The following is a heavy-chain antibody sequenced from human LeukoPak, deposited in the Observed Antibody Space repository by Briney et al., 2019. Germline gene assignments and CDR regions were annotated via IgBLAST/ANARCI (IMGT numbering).Heavy chain of an antibody. D-gene: IGHD1-26*01. CDR2: ISSSSSYI. V-gene: IGHV3-21*01. CDR1: GFAFSSYN. J-gene: IGHJ4*02. CDR3: ARDYSGTYPFDY. Sequence: GGSLRLSCAASGFAFSSYNMNWVRQAPGKGLEWVSSISSSSSYIYYADSVKGRFTISRDNAKNSLYLQMNSLRAEDTAVYYCARDYSGTYPFDYWGQGTLVTVSS.